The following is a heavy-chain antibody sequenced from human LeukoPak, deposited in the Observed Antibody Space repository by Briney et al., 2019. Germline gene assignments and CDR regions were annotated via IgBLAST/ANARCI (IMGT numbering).Heavy chain of an antibody. Sequence: PGGSLRLSCAASGFTFSGYAMSWVRQAPGKGLEWVSGISNDRGSTYYADSVKGRFTISRDNSKSTLFLQMNSLRPEDTAIYYCARENTSSSFDYWGQGTLVTVSS. CDR2: ISNDRGST. J-gene: IGHJ4*02. V-gene: IGHV3-23*01. CDR1: GFTFSGYA. D-gene: IGHD2-2*01. CDR3: ARENTSSSFDY.